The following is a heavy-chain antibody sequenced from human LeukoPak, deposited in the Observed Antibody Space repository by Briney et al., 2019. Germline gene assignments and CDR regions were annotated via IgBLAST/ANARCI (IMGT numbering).Heavy chain of an antibody. V-gene: IGHV1-69*05. CDR1: GGTFSSYA. D-gene: IGHD3-10*01. Sequence: ASVKVSCKASGGTFSSYAISWVRQAPGQGLEWMGGIIPIFGTANYAQKFQGRVTMTRDTSTSTVYMELSSLRSEDTAVYYCAKGPSITMIRGGQWYYYMDVWGKGTTVTISS. CDR3: AKGPSITMIRGGQWYYYMDV. CDR2: IIPIFGTA. J-gene: IGHJ6*03.